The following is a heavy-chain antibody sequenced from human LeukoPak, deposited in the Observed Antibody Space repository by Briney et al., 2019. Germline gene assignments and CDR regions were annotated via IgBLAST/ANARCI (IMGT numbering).Heavy chain of an antibody. CDR3: ARGPYYYGGSAFDI. V-gene: IGHV4-61*02. CDR2: IYSSGGT. D-gene: IGHD3-10*01. J-gene: IGHJ3*02. Sequence: KSSETLSLTCNVSGGSISSGSYYWSWIRQPAGKGLEWIGRIYSSGGTNYNPSLKSRVTISVHTSRNQFSLKLSSVTAADTAVYYCARGPYYYGGSAFDIWGQGTMVTVSS. CDR1: GGSISSGSYY.